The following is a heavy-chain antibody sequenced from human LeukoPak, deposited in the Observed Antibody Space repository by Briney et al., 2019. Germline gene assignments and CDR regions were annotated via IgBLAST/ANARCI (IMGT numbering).Heavy chain of an antibody. V-gene: IGHV3-21*01. CDR3: ARGNDMIVVVDAFDI. D-gene: IGHD3-22*01. CDR1: GFTFSSYS. J-gene: IGHJ3*02. Sequence: GGSLRLSCAASGFTFSSYSMNWVRQAPGEGLEWVSSISSSSSYIYYADSVKGRFTISRDNAKNSLYLQMNSLRAEDTAVYYCARGNDMIVVVDAFDIWGQGTMVTVSS. CDR2: ISSSSSYI.